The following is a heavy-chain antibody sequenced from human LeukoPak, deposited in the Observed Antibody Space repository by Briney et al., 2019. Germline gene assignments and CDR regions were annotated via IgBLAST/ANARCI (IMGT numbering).Heavy chain of an antibody. CDR2: INHSGST. Sequence: SETLSLTCAVYGGSFNVYYWSWIRQPPGKGLEWIGEINHSGSTNYNPSLKSRVTISVDTSKNQFSLKLSSVTAADTAVYYCARRPVAGAVSPYYFDYWGQGTLVTVSS. D-gene: IGHD6-19*01. V-gene: IGHV4-34*01. CDR1: GGSFNVYY. J-gene: IGHJ4*02. CDR3: ARRPVAGAVSPYYFDY.